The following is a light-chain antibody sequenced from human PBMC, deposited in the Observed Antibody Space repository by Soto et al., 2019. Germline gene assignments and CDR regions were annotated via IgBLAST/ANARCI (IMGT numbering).Light chain of an antibody. CDR1: QGVSAY. Sequence: DIQMTQSPSSLSASVGDRVTITCRASQGVSAYLLWYQQRQGRAPKLLIYADSNLLSGDPSRFSDSGSGTNFTLTISSLQPEDFATDYCHQSYRTPHTFGQGTKLETK. CDR2: ADS. V-gene: IGKV1-39*01. CDR3: HQSYRTPHT. J-gene: IGKJ2*01.